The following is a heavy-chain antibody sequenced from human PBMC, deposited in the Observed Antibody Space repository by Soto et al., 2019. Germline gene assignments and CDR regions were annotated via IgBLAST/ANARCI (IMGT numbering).Heavy chain of an antibody. J-gene: IGHJ4*02. Sequence: QITLNESGPTVVRPTETLTLTCRLSGFSLTTSGVGVGWIPQSPGKAPEWLALIYWDDDKRYSASLKSRLTITTDTTKILVVLTVSDLDPTDTAIYYWAPRVLRAVFGLITTTAIYFDLRGQGTPVAVAS. CDR3: APRVLRAVFGLITTTAIYFDL. V-gene: IGHV2-5*02. CDR1: GFSLTTSGVG. CDR2: IYWDDDK. D-gene: IGHD3-9*01.